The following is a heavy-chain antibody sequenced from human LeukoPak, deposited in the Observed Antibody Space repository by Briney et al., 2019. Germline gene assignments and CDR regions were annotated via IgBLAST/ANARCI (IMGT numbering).Heavy chain of an antibody. CDR2: IIPILGIA. V-gene: IGHV1-69*04. CDR1: GGTFISYA. J-gene: IGHJ4*02. Sequence: SVKVSCKASGGTFISYAISWVRQAPGQGLEWMGRIIPILGIANYAQKFQGRVTITADRSTSTAYVELSSLRSEDTAVYYCASGASGSFDYWGQGTLVTVSS. D-gene: IGHD3-3*01. CDR3: ASGASGSFDY.